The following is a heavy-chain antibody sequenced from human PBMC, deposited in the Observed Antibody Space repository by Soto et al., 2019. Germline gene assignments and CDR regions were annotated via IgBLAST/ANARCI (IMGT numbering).Heavy chain of an antibody. CDR3: TRDASRDSSARGWFDP. J-gene: IGHJ5*02. CDR1: GFTFRSFT. CDR2: ISSNSAYI. Sequence: GGSLRLSCAASGFTFRSFTMNWVRQAPGKGLEWVSTISSNSAYIYYTDALRGRFTISRDNAKDSLHLQMNSLRAEDTAVYYYTRDASRDSSARGWFDPWGPGTLVTVSS. V-gene: IGHV3-21*01. D-gene: IGHD6-13*01.